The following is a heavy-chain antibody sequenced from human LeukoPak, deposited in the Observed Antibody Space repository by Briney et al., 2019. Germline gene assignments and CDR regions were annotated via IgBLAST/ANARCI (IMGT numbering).Heavy chain of an antibody. CDR3: ARGYDSSGYYYGINWYFDL. CDR1: GGSISSSSYY. J-gene: IGHJ2*01. Sequence: KPSETLSLTCTVSGGSISSSSYYWGWIRQPPGKGLEWIGSIYYSGSTYYNPSLKSRVTISVDTSKNQFSLKLSSVTAADTAVYYCARGYDSSGYYYGINWYFDLWGRGTLVTVSS. V-gene: IGHV4-39*07. D-gene: IGHD3-22*01. CDR2: IYYSGST.